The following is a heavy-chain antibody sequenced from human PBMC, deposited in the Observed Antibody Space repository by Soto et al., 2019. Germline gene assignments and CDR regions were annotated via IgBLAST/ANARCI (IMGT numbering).Heavy chain of an antibody. J-gene: IGHJ4*02. V-gene: IGHV3-23*01. CDR1: GFTFSSYA. D-gene: IGHD6-19*01. CDR3: AKEAVSGWYYFDY. CDR2: ISGSGGST. Sequence: GGSLRLSCAASGFTFSSYAMSWVRQAPGKGLEWVSTISGSGGSTYYADSLKGRFTISRDNSKNTLFLQMSSQRAEDPAVYYCAKEAVSGWYYFDYWGPGTLVTVSS.